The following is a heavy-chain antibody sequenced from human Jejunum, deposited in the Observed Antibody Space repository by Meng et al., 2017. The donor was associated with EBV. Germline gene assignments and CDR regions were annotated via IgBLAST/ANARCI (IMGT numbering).Heavy chain of an antibody. D-gene: IGHD3-22*01. V-gene: IGHV4-4*02. CDR1: GGSISDNDW. J-gene: IGHJ4*02. CDR2: IYHGGGA. Sequence: QVHLQGSGPRLEKPSGTLSLTCGVSGGSISDNDWWSWVRQPPGKGLEWLGEIYHGGGANYNPSLESRVTISVDKSKNQFSLKLNSVTVADTAVYYCAGNGYYALEYWGPGILVTVSS. CDR3: AGNGYYALEY.